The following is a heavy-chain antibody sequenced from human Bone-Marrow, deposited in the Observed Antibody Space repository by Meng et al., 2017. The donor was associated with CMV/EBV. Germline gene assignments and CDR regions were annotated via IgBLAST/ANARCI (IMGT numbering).Heavy chain of an antibody. V-gene: IGHV3-15*01. J-gene: IGHJ4*02. CDR2: IYSKADGETT. Sequence: GESLKISCAASGFTFSHASLSWVRQAPGKGLEWVGRIYSKADGETTDYAAPVKGRFNISRDDSKNTLYLQMNSLKTEDTAVYFCTTVGQYRADYYFDDWGQGTLVTVSS. D-gene: IGHD1-26*01. CDR3: TTVGQYRADYYFDD. CDR1: GFTFSHAS.